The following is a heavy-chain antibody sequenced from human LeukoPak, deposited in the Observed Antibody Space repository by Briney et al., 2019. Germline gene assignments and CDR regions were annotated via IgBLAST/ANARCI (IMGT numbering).Heavy chain of an antibody. CDR2: ISDSGGST. Sequence: GGSLRLSCAASGFTLSTYVMNWVRQAPGKGLEWVSSISDSGGSTYYADSVKGRSTISRDNSKNTLYLQMNSLRAEDTAVYYCGRYYVMDVWGQGTSVTVSS. CDR3: GRYYVMDV. J-gene: IGHJ6*02. V-gene: IGHV3-23*01. CDR1: GFTLSTYV.